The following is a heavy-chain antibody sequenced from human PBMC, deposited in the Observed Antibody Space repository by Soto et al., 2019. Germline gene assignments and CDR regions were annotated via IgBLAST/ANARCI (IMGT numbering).Heavy chain of an antibody. Sequence: SETLSLTCGVYGGSFRNYYWVWVRQPPGKGLEWIGEVNHSGEATYNPSLQSRVTISLDTSNNQFSLKLSSVTAADTAVYYCARRVNYYDSSGYPNWFDPWGQGTLVTVSS. CDR1: GGSFRNYY. J-gene: IGHJ5*02. V-gene: IGHV4-34*01. D-gene: IGHD3-22*01. CDR3: ARRVNYYDSSGYPNWFDP. CDR2: VNHSGEA.